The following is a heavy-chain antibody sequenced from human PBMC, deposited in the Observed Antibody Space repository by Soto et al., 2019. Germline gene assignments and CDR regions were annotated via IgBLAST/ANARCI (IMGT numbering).Heavy chain of an antibody. Sequence: GASVKVSCKASGYTFTSYGISWVRQAPGQGLEWMGWISVYNGNTNYAQNLQGRVTMTTDTSTSTAYMELRSLRSDDTAVYYCARDFHYGSSGPYSDPWGQGTLVTVSS. CDR2: ISVYNGNT. CDR3: ARDFHYGSSGPYSDP. D-gene: IGHD3-22*01. V-gene: IGHV1-18*01. CDR1: GYTFTSYG. J-gene: IGHJ5*02.